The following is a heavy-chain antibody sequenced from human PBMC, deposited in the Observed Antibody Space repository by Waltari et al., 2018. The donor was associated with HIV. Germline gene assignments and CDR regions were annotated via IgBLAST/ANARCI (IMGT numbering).Heavy chain of an antibody. CDR2: IYSGGSA. Sequence: EVQLVETGGGLIQPGGSLRLSCAASGFTVSSNYMNWVRQAPGKGLEWVSVIYSGGSAYYADSVKGRFTISRDNSKNTLYLQMNNLRAEDTAVYYCARDVTGGYSFDYWGQGTLVTVSS. D-gene: IGHD5-12*01. CDR3: ARDVTGGYSFDY. CDR1: GFTVSSNY. J-gene: IGHJ4*02. V-gene: IGHV3-53*02.